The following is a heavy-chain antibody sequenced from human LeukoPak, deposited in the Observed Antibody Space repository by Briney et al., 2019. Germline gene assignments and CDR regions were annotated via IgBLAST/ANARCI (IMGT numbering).Heavy chain of an antibody. CDR2: ISWNTGSI. CDR1: GFTFDDYA. V-gene: IGHV3-9*01. CDR3: AKDAGNWNYVDY. D-gene: IGHD1-1*01. J-gene: IGHJ4*02. Sequence: GGSLRLSCAASGFTFDDYAMHWVRQAPGKGLEWVSGISWNTGSIGYADSVKGRFTISRDNAKNSLYLQMNSLRAEDTALYYCAKDAGNWNYVDYWGQGTLVTVSS.